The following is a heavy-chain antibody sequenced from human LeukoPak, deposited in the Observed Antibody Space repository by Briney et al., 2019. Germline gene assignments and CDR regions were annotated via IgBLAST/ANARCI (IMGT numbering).Heavy chain of an antibody. CDR1: GGSISSGDYY. Sequence: SETLSLTCTVSGGSISSGDYYWSWIRQPPGKGLKWIGYIYYSGSTYYSPSIQSRATISLDPYKNQFSLPLSSVTAGDTAVYYCAYEKSGYYDYWGQGTLVTVSS. D-gene: IGHD3-3*01. CDR2: IYYSGST. V-gene: IGHV4-30-4*08. J-gene: IGHJ4*02. CDR3: AYEKSGYYDY.